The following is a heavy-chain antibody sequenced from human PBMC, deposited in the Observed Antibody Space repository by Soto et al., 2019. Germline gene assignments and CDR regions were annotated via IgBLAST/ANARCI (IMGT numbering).Heavy chain of an antibody. D-gene: IGHD3-3*01. CDR1: GFTFSSYS. Sequence: GGSLRLSCAASGFTFSSYSMNWVRQAPGKGLEWVSSISSSSSYIYYADSVKGRFTISRDNAKNSLYLQMNSLRAEDTAVYYCAREGSPITIFGGVIPDYMDVWGKGTTVTISS. J-gene: IGHJ6*03. CDR2: ISSSSSYI. V-gene: IGHV3-21*01. CDR3: AREGSPITIFGGVIPDYMDV.